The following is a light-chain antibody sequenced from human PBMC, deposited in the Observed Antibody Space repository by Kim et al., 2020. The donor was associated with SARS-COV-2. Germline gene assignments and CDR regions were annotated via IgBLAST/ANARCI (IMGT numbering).Light chain of an antibody. CDR2: GAS. V-gene: IGKV3-11*01. Sequence: LSPGERATLSCWAMQSVGRFLAWYQQTPGLPPRLLIYGASNRATGIPARFSGSGSGTDFTLTISRLEPEDSAVYYCQQRTDWPITFGQGTRLEIK. J-gene: IGKJ5*01. CDR1: QSVGRF. CDR3: QQRTDWPIT.